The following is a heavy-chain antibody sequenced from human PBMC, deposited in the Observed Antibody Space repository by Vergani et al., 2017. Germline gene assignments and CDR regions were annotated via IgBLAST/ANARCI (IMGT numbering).Heavy chain of an antibody. V-gene: IGHV3-30*18. CDR1: GFTFSSYG. Sequence: QVQLVESGGGVVQPGRSLRLSCAASGFTFSSYGMHWVRQAPGKGLEWVAVISYDGRNKYYADSVKGRFTISRDNSKNTLYLQMNSLRPEDTATYYCVKDAGSYENFFDSWGQGTLVTVSS. J-gene: IGHJ4*02. D-gene: IGHD1-26*01. CDR2: ISYDGRNK. CDR3: VKDAGSYENFFDS.